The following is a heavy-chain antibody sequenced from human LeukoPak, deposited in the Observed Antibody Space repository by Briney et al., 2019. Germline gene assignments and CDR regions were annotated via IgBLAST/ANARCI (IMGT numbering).Heavy chain of an antibody. V-gene: IGHV3-23*01. J-gene: IGHJ5*02. CDR3: AGAVGSAAHFDP. D-gene: IGHD2-8*02. CDR1: GFTFRNYD. CDR2: ISTSGGST. Sequence: PGGSLRLSCAASGFTFRNYDMTWVRQAPGKGLEWVSRISTSGGSTYDADAVKGRFAITRDNSKNTLYLQMNSLRADDTALYCHAGAVGSAAHFDPWGQGALVTVSS.